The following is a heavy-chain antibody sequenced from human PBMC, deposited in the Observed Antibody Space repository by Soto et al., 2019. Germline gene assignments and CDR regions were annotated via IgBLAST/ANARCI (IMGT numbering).Heavy chain of an antibody. J-gene: IGHJ4*02. CDR1: GFTLSRYW. V-gene: IGHV3-74*01. CDR3: VRDSHGDY. Sequence: EVQLVESGGGLVQPGGSLRLSCAASGFTLSRYWMQWVRQAPGKGLEWVSRIDGDESATNYADSVKGRFTISRDNAKNTLPLQMNSLRAEDTAVYYCVRDSHGDYWSQGTLVTVSS. CDR2: IDGDESAT.